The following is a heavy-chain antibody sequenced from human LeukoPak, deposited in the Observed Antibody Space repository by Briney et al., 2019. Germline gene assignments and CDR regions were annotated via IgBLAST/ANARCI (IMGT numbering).Heavy chain of an antibody. D-gene: IGHD1-26*01. CDR3: ARGDSGSLGWRHAFDI. Sequence: ASVKVSCKESGYTFTSYYMHWVRQAPGQGLEWMGIINPSGGSTSYAQKFQGRVTMTRDTSTSTVYMELSSLRSEDTAVYYCARGDSGSLGWRHAFDIWGQGTMVTVSS. V-gene: IGHV1-46*01. J-gene: IGHJ3*02. CDR1: GYTFTSYY. CDR2: INPSGGST.